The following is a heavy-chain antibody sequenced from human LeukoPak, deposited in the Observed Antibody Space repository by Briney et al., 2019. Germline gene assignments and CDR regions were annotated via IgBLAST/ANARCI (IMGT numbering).Heavy chain of an antibody. CDR3: ARGYSSGWYLVAYYYMDV. J-gene: IGHJ6*03. Sequence: PSETLSLTCTVSGGSISSYYWSWIRQPPGKGLEWIGYIYTSGGTNYNPSLKSRVTISVDTSKNQFSLKLSSVTAADTAVYYCARGYSSGWYLVAYYYMDVWGKGTTVTVSS. D-gene: IGHD6-19*01. CDR2: IYTSGGT. CDR1: GGSISSYY. V-gene: IGHV4-4*09.